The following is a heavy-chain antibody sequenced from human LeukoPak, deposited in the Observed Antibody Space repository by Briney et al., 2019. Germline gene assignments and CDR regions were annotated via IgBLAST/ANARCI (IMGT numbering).Heavy chain of an antibody. CDR2: IFPRDSDT. CDR1: GYSFTTYW. CDR3: ARRPGVSALVAY. D-gene: IGHD6-13*01. V-gene: IGHV5-51*01. J-gene: IGHJ4*02. Sequence: GESLKISCKGSGYSFTTYWIGWVRQMPGKGLEWMGIIFPRDSDTRYSPSFQGQVTISVDKSISTAYLQWSSLKASDTAIYYCARRPGVSALVAYWGQGTLVTVSS.